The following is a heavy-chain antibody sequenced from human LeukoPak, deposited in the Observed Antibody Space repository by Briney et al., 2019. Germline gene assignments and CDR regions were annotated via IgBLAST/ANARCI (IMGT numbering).Heavy chain of an antibody. CDR1: GFTFSSYA. Sequence: PGGSLRLSCAASGFTFSSYAMHWVRQAPGKGLEWVAVISYDGSNKCYADSVKGRFTISRDNSKNTLYLQMNSLRAEDTAVYYCARHGDYGGNHYFDYWGQGTLVTVSS. CDR2: ISYDGSNK. D-gene: IGHD4-23*01. V-gene: IGHV3-30-3*01. CDR3: ARHGDYGGNHYFDY. J-gene: IGHJ4*02.